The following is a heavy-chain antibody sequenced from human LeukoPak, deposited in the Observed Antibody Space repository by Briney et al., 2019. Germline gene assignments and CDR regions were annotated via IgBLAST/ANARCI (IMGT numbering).Heavy chain of an antibody. V-gene: IGHV3-21*01. D-gene: IGHD1-26*01. Sequence: GGSLRLSCAASGLTFSSYRMNWVRQAPGKGVEWVSSISSSSSYIYYADSVKGRFTISRDNAKSSLYLQMNSLRAEDTAVYYCAREDATAFDYWGQGTLVTVSS. CDR3: AREDATAFDY. CDR1: GLTFSSYR. J-gene: IGHJ4*02. CDR2: ISSSSSYI.